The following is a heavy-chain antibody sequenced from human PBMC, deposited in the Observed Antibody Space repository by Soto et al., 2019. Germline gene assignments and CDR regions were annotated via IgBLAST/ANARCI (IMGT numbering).Heavy chain of an antibody. D-gene: IGHD2-15*01. J-gene: IGHJ6*02. V-gene: IGHV1-69*12. CDR3: ARDKFAFCSGGSCYTHSHGMDV. CDR1: GGTFSSYA. CDR2: IIPIFGTA. Sequence: QVQLVQSGAEVKKPGSSVKVSCKASGGTFSSYAISWVRQAPGQGLEWMGGIIPIFGTANYAQKFQGRVTITADESKSTAYMELSSLRSEDTAVYYCARDKFAFCSGGSCYTHSHGMDVWGQGTTVTVSS.